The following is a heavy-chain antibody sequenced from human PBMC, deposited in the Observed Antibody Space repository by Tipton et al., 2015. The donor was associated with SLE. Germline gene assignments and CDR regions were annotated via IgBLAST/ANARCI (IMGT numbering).Heavy chain of an antibody. V-gene: IGHV4-61*02. D-gene: IGHD6-13*01. CDR1: GGSISSGSYY. Sequence: TLSLTCTVSGGSISSGSYYWSWIRQPAGKGLEWIGRIYTSGSTNYNPSLKSRVTISVDTSKNQFSLKLSSVTAADTAVYYCAREGSSCLFQHWGLGTLVTVSS. CDR2: IYTSGST. J-gene: IGHJ1*01. CDR3: AREGSSCLFQH.